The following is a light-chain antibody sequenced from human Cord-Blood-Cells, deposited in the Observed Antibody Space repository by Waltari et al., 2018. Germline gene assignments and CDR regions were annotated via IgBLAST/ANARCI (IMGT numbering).Light chain of an antibody. CDR2: DVR. Sequence: QYALTQPPSATGSPGQSVTISCTGTSSDVGGYNYVTWYQQHPGKAPKRMIYDVRKRPSCVPDGFSGSKSGNPASLTVAGLQAEDEAYYYCSSYAGSNDVFGTGTKVTVL. J-gene: IGLJ1*01. CDR1: SSDVGGYNY. V-gene: IGLV2-8*01. CDR3: SSYAGSNDV.